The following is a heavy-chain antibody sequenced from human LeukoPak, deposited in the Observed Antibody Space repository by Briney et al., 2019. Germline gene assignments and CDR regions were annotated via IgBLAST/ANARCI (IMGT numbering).Heavy chain of an antibody. CDR1: GFTFSSYA. CDR3: AREPSGGAVAGYFDY. J-gene: IGHJ4*02. Sequence: PGGSLRLSCAASGFTFSSYAMHWVRQAPGKGLEWVAVISYDGSNKYYADSVKGRFTISRDNSKNTLYLQMNSLRAEDTAVYYCAREPSGGAVAGYFDYWGQGTLVTVSS. V-gene: IGHV3-30-3*01. D-gene: IGHD6-19*01. CDR2: ISYDGSNK.